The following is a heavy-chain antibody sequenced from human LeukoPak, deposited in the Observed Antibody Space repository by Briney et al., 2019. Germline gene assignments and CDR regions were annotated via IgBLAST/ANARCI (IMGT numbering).Heavy chain of an antibody. CDR2: INSDGSST. CDR1: GFTFSSYW. D-gene: IGHD2-15*01. Sequence: GGSLRLSCAASGFTFSSYWMHWVRQAPGKGLVWVSRINSDGSSTRYADSVRGRFTISRDNSKNTLYLQMNRLRVEDAAVYYCARAPVTSCRGAFCYPFDYWGQGTLVTVSS. V-gene: IGHV3-74*01. J-gene: IGHJ4*02. CDR3: ARAPVTSCRGAFCYPFDY.